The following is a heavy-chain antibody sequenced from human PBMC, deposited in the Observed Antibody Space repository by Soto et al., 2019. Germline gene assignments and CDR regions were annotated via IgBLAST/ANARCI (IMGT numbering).Heavy chain of an antibody. CDR1: GLTFRTYA. Sequence: EVQLLESGGGLIQPGGSLRLSCAASGLTFRTYAMSWVRQSPGKGLEWVSGISGSGGTTYYADSVKGRFTISRDNAKNTLYLQMNSLRAEDTDGYYCAKYAAGFWSGYNYWGQGTLVTVSS. CDR2: ISGSGGTT. J-gene: IGHJ4*02. D-gene: IGHD3-3*01. CDR3: AKYAAGFWSGYNY. V-gene: IGHV3-23*01.